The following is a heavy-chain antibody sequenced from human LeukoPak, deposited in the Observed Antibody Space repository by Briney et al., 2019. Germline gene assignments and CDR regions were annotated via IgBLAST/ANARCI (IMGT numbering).Heavy chain of an antibody. D-gene: IGHD4-17*01. CDR2: IYYSGST. Sequence: PSETLSLTCTVSGGSISSGDYYWSWIRQPPGKGLEWIGYIYYSGSTYYNPSLKSRVTISVDTSKNQFSLKLSSVIAADTAVYYCARATVTTSIRFDPWGQGTLVTVSS. CDR3: ARATVTTSIRFDP. CDR1: GGSISSGDYY. J-gene: IGHJ5*02. V-gene: IGHV4-30-4*08.